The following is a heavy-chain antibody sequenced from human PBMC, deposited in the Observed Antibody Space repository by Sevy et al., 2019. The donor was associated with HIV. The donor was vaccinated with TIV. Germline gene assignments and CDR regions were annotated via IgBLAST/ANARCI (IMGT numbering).Heavy chain of an antibody. J-gene: IGHJ4*02. D-gene: IGHD3-10*01. CDR1: GFTFSTYA. CDR2: SSYSGGST. CDR3: AKDRVSGTYYTGDFDY. V-gene: IGHV3-23*01. Sequence: GGSLRLSCAASGFTFSTYAMTWVRQAPGKGLEWVSVSSYSGGSTYYAESVRGQFTISRDNSKNTLYLQMNSLRVEDTAVYYCAKDRVSGTYYTGDFDYWGQGTLVTVSS.